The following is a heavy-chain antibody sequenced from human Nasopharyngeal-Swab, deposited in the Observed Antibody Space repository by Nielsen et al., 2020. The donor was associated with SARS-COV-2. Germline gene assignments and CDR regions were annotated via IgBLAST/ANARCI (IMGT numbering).Heavy chain of an antibody. J-gene: IGHJ6*02. CDR1: GFTFSSYS. V-gene: IGHV3-21*01. CDR2: ISSSSSYI. D-gene: IGHD2-21*02. Sequence: GGSLRPSCAASGFTFSSYSMTWVRQAPGKGLEWVSSISSSSSYIYYADSVKGRFTISRDNAKNSLYLQMNSLRAEDTAVYYCARAGGAYCGGDCYYYYGMDVWGQGTTVTVSS. CDR3: ARAGGAYCGGDCYYYYGMDV.